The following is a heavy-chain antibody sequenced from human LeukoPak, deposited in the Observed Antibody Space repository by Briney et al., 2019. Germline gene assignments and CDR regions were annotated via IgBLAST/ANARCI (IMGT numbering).Heavy chain of an antibody. Sequence: GGSLRLSCAASGFTFSSYWMTWVRQAPGKGLEWVATISKDGSQKYYVDSVKGRFTISRDNAKKSQYLQMKSLRAEDTAVYYCARDRMWGVESEDYWGQGTLVTVSS. CDR1: GFTFSSYW. CDR2: ISKDGSQK. V-gene: IGHV3-7*01. CDR3: ARDRMWGVESEDY. D-gene: IGHD3-10*01. J-gene: IGHJ4*02.